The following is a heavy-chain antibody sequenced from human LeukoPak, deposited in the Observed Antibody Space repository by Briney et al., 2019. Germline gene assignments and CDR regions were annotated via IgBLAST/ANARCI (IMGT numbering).Heavy chain of an antibody. CDR3: ATATVTHTRDP. CDR2: FDREDGET. CDR1: GYTLTEIS. Sequence: ASVKVSCKVSGYTLTEISLHWVRQAPGKGLEWMGGFDREDGETMYAQKLQGRVTMTEDTSTDTAFMELSSLRSEDTAVYYCATATVTHTRDPWGQGTLVTVSS. D-gene: IGHD1-1*01. J-gene: IGHJ5*02. V-gene: IGHV1-24*01.